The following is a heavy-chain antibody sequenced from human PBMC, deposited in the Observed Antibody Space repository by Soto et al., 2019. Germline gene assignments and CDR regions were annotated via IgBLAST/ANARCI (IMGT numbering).Heavy chain of an antibody. CDR1: GGSITTYQ. CDR2: GYSGFT. V-gene: IGHV4-59*01. Sequence: PSETLSLTCTVSGGSITTYQWSWIRQPPGKGLEWIGGYSGFTDYNPSLESRATISVDHSKNQFSLTLRSVTAADSAVYYCARNYGYYSFFFDFWGQGALVTVSS. CDR3: ARNYGYYSFFFDF. J-gene: IGHJ4*02. D-gene: IGHD5-18*01.